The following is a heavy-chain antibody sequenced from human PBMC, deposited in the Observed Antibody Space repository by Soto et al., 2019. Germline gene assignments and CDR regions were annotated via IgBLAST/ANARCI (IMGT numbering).Heavy chain of an antibody. V-gene: IGHV4-39*01. CDR3: ALLWSGYPYFDY. CDR2: IYYIGST. J-gene: IGHJ4*02. CDR1: GGSISSSSYY. D-gene: IGHD3-3*01. Sequence: SETLSLTCTVSGGSISSSSYYGGWIRQPPGKGLEWIGSIYYIGSTYYNPSLKSRVTISLDTSKNQFSLKLSSVTAADTAVYYCALLWSGYPYFDYWGQGTLVTVSS.